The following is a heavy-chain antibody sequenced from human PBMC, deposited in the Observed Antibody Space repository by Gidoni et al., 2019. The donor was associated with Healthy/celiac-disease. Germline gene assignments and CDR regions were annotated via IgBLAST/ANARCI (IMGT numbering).Heavy chain of an antibody. CDR2: ISSSSSTI. J-gene: IGHJ5*02. V-gene: IGHV3-48*04. CDR3: ARDLPFRAVAGTGWFDP. CDR1: GFTFRSNR. D-gene: IGHD6-19*01. Sequence: EVQLVESGGGLVQPGGSLRLSCAASGFTFRSNRMNWVRQAPGKGLEWLSYISSSSSTIYYADSVKGRFTISRDNAKNSLYLQMNSLRAEDTAVYYCARDLPFRAVAGTGWFDPWGQGTLVTVSS.